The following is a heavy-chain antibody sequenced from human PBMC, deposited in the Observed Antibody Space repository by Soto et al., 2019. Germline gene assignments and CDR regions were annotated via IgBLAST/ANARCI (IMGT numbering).Heavy chain of an antibody. V-gene: IGHV3-23*01. Sequence: GGPRLSFAASGFTFSSYAMSWVRQAPGKGLEWVSAISGSGGSTYYADSVKGRFTISRDNSKNTLYLQMNSLRAEDTAVYYCAKGPYDSSGYPLDYWGQGTLVTV. CDR3: AKGPYDSSGYPLDY. CDR2: ISGSGGST. J-gene: IGHJ4*02. CDR1: GFTFSSYA. D-gene: IGHD3-22*01.